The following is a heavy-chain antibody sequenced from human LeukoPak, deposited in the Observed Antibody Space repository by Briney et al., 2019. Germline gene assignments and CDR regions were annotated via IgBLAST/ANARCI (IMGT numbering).Heavy chain of an antibody. CDR2: INPSGGST. Sequence: ASVKVSCKASGYTFGSDDIDWVRQAPGQGLEWMGIINPSGGSTSYAQKFQGRVTMTRDMSTSTVYMELSSLRSEDTAVYYCARNGDYGYYYYYMDVWGKGTTVTVSS. D-gene: IGHD4-17*01. J-gene: IGHJ6*03. CDR3: ARNGDYGYYYYYMDV. V-gene: IGHV1-46*01. CDR1: GYTFGSDD.